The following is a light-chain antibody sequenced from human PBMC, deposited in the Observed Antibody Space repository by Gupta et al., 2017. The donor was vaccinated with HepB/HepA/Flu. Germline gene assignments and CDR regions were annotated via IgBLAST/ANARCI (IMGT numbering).Light chain of an antibody. J-gene: IGLJ3*02. CDR2: DVS. Sequence: QSALTQAAPVSGSPGQSITISCTGTSSDIGAYNYVSWYQQHPDKAPKLMIYDVSSRPSGVSNRVSGAKSGNTASLIISGLQAEDEADYDCCSYTSSSTLVFGGGTKLTVL. V-gene: IGLV2-14*03. CDR1: SSDIGAYNY. CDR3: CSYTSSSTLV.